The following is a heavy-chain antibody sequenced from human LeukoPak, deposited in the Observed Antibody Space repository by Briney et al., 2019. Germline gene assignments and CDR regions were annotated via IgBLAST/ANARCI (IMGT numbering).Heavy chain of an antibody. CDR3: AKRLIYDSKTLGMQWGPADAFDI. J-gene: IGHJ3*02. D-gene: IGHD5-12*01. CDR1: RGSISGYY. V-gene: IGHV4-59*12. Sequence: SETLSLTCTVSRGSISGYYWSWIRQPPGKGLEWIGYIYYSGTTNYNPSLESRVTMSVDTSKNLFSLNLISVTAADTAVYYCAKRLIYDSKTLGMQWGPADAFDIWGQGTTVTVSS. CDR2: IYYSGTT.